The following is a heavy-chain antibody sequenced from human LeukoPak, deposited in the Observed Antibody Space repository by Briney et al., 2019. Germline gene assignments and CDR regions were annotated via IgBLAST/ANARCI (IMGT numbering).Heavy chain of an antibody. D-gene: IGHD6-13*01. Sequence: SQTLSLTCAVSGGSISSGGYSWSWIRQPPGKGLEWIGYIYHSGSTYYNPSLKSRVTISVDRSKNQFSLKLSSVTAADTAVYYCARERSLGIAAAGVFDYWGQGTLVTVSS. CDR2: IYHSGST. CDR3: ARERSLGIAAAGVFDY. J-gene: IGHJ4*02. CDR1: GGSISSGGYS. V-gene: IGHV4-30-2*01.